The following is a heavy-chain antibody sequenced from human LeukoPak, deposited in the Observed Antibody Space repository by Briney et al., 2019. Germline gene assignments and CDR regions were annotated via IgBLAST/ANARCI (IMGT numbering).Heavy chain of an antibody. Sequence: SQTLSLTCTVSGGSISSGDYYWSWIRQPPGKGLEWIGYIYYSGSTYYNPSLKSRVTVSVDTSKNQFSLKLSSVTAADTAVYYCARNSGSYQAPFDYWGQGTLVTVSS. J-gene: IGHJ4*02. D-gene: IGHD1-26*01. CDR1: GGSISSGDYY. CDR2: IYYSGST. V-gene: IGHV4-30-4*01. CDR3: ARNSGSYQAPFDY.